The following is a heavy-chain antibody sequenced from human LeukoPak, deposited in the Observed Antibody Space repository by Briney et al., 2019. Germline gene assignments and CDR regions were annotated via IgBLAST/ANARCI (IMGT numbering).Heavy chain of an antibody. D-gene: IGHD3-22*01. V-gene: IGHV3-74*01. CDR3: ARATDYYSNWFDP. CDR2: INSDGSST. Sequence: PGGSLRLSCAASGFTFSSYWMHWVRQAPGKGLVWVSRINSDGSSTSYADSVKGRFTISRDNAKNTLYLQMNSLRAEDTAVYYCARATDYYSNWFDPWGQGTLVTVSS. CDR1: GFTFSSYW. J-gene: IGHJ5*02.